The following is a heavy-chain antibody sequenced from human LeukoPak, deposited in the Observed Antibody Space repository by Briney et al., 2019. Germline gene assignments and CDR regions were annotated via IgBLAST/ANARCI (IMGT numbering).Heavy chain of an antibody. Sequence: GGSLRPSCAASGFTFSSYEMNWVRQAPGKGLEWVSYISSSGSTIYYADSVKGRFTISRDNAKNSLYLQMNSLRAEDTAVYYCAREAIIVLMVYATLSGMDVWGQGTTVTVSS. CDR3: AREAIIVLMVYATLSGMDV. CDR1: GFTFSSYE. D-gene: IGHD2-8*01. V-gene: IGHV3-48*03. CDR2: ISSSGSTI. J-gene: IGHJ6*02.